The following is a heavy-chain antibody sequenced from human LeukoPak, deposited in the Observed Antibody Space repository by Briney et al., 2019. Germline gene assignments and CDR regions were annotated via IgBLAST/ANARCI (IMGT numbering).Heavy chain of an antibody. V-gene: IGHV4-34*01. CDR2: INHSGST. D-gene: IGHD3-10*01. CDR3: ARGRYYYGSGRNFDY. Sequence: IRQPPGKGLEWIGEINHSGSTNYNPSLKSQVTISVDTSKNQFSLKLSSVTAADTAVYYCARGRYYYGSGRNFDYWGQGTLVTVSS. J-gene: IGHJ4*02.